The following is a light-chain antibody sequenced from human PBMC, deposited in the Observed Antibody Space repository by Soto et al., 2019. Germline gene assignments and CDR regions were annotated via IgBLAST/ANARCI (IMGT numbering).Light chain of an antibody. CDR1: SSDVGAHDF. J-gene: IGLJ2*01. CDR3: NSYTHSKTVI. V-gene: IGLV2-14*01. Sequence: QSALTQPASVSGSPGQSITISCSGTSSDVGAHDFVSWYQHHPDKAPKVIIFEVTKRPSGVSDRFSGSKTGNTASLTISGIQAEDEADYYCNSYTHSKTVIFRGGTKVTVL. CDR2: EVT.